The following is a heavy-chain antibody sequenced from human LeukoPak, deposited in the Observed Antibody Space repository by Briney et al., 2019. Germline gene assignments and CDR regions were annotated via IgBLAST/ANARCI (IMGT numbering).Heavy chain of an antibody. J-gene: IGHJ4*02. CDR3: ARSRSSSPYDKNLNF. CDR2: ISSSGNYI. CDR1: GFTFNSYT. D-gene: IGHD3-10*01. V-gene: IGHV3-21*01. Sequence: PGGSLRLSCAASGFTFNSYTMSWVREAPGKGREWVSSISSSGNYIYHADSVKGRFTISRDDAQNSVYLQMNSLKDEDTAVYYCARSRSSSPYDKNLNFWGQGTLVIVSS.